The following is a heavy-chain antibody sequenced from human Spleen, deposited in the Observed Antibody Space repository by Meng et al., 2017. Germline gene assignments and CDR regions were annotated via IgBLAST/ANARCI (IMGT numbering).Heavy chain of an antibody. V-gene: IGHV3-74*01. J-gene: IGHJ4*02. CDR3: VRDFGGNSDF. D-gene: IGHD4-23*01. CDR2: MNEDGSTI. CDR1: GFSLRSFW. Sequence: EAPVVDLGGCSVQPGWCLTLSCAASGFSLRSFWMHWVRQAPGKGLVWVARMNEDGSTINHAGSVMGRFIISRDSATNTLYLQMNSLRVEDTAVYHCVRDFGGNSDFWGQGTLVTVSS.